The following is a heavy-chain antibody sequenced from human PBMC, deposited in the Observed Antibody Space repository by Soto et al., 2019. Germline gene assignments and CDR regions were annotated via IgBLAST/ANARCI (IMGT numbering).Heavy chain of an antibody. D-gene: IGHD4-17*01. J-gene: IGHJ5*02. Sequence: QVHLQESGPGLVKPSETLSLSCSVSGGSINKFYWSWIRKTAGKGLEWMGRVYATGTTDYNPSLSSRVSMSVDISRKTFSLRLTSVTAADTGMYYCVRDGSKTLRDWFDPWGQGKLVTVSS. V-gene: IGHV4-4*07. CDR1: GGSINKFY. CDR2: VYATGTT. CDR3: VRDGSKTLRDWFDP.